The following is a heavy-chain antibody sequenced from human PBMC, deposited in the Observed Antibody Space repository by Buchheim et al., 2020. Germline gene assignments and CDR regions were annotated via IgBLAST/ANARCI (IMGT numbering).Heavy chain of an antibody. CDR1: GFPFSSYA. CDR2: ISGSVGST. CDR3: AKSGGVRVGATRMNY. D-gene: IGHD1-26*01. V-gene: IGHV3-23*01. Sequence: EVQLLESGGGLVQPGGSLRLSCAASGFPFSSYAMSLVRQAPGTGLELVAAISGSVGSTYYADSVKGRCTLSRAHTHNHRYLEMNSLRAEDTAVYYCAKSGGVRVGATRMNYWGQGTL. J-gene: IGHJ4*02.